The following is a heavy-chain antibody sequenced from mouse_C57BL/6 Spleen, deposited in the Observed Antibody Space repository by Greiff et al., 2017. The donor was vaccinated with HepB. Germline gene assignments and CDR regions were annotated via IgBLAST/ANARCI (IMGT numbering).Heavy chain of an antibody. CDR1: GYTFTDYY. CDR2: IGPGSGST. V-gene: IGHV1-77*01. J-gene: IGHJ2*01. D-gene: IGHD1-1*01. Sequence: QVHVKQSGAELVKPGASVKISCKASGYTFTDYYINWVKQRPGQGLEWIGKIGPGSGSTYYNEKFKGKATLTADKSSSTAYMQLSSLTSEDSAVYFCARERAYYGSSYPYYFDYWGQSTTLTVSS. CDR3: ARERAYYGSSYPYYFDY.